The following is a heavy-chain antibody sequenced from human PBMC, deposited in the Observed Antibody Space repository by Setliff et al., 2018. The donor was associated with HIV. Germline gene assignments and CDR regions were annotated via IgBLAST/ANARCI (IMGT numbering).Heavy chain of an antibody. V-gene: IGHV1-69*05. CDR1: GYTFTGNY. J-gene: IGHJ4*02. D-gene: IGHD6-19*01. CDR3: ARSPRYSSGWYDSYFDQ. CDR2: SIPMYGTS. Sequence: SVKVSCKASGYTFTGNYIHWVRQAPGQGLEWMGGSIPMYGTSNYAQKFQGRVTITTDESTSTAYMELSRLRSDDTAVYYCARSPRYSSGWYDSYFDQWGQGTLVTVSS.